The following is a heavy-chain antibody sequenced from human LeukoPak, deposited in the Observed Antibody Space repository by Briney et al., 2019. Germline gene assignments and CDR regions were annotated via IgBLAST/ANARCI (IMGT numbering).Heavy chain of an antibody. Sequence: GGSLRLSCVASGFTFRNYWMSWVRQAPGKGLEWVATIKQDGSEKYYGDSVKGRFTISRDNAQSSLFLQMNSLRAEDTAVYYCAKRGPNFDYWGQGTLVTVSS. CDR3: AKRGPNFDY. J-gene: IGHJ4*02. CDR2: IKQDGSEK. CDR1: GFTFRNYW. D-gene: IGHD3-10*01. V-gene: IGHV3-7*01.